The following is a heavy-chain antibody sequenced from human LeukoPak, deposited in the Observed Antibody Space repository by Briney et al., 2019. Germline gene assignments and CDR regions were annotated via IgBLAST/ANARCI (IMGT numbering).Heavy chain of an antibody. CDR1: GFTFSNYA. Sequence: GGSLRLSCAASGFTFSNYAVMWVRQAPGQGLEWVSAITSGGAPRYADSVKGRFTISRDNSKNTLYLQMYSLRVEDTAQYFCARDPNGDYIGAFEFWGQGTGVTVSS. V-gene: IGHV3-23*01. CDR2: ITSGGAP. CDR3: ARDPNGDYIGAFEF. J-gene: IGHJ3*01. D-gene: IGHD4-17*01.